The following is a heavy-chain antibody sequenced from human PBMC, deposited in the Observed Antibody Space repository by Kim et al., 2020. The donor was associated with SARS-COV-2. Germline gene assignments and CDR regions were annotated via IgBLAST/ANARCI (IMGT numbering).Heavy chain of an antibody. Sequence: SETLSLTCTVSGGSISSGSYYWSWIRQPAGKGLEWIGRIYTSGSTNYNPSLKSRVTISVDTSKNQFSLKLSSVTAADTAVYYCAAAYYDSSLAVGGWGQGTLVTVSS. D-gene: IGHD3-22*01. CDR2: IYTSGST. CDR3: AAAYYDSSLAVGG. CDR1: GGSISSGSYY. J-gene: IGHJ4*02. V-gene: IGHV4-61*02.